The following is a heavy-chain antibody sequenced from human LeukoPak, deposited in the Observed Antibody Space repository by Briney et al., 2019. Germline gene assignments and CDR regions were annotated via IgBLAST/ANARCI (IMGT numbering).Heavy chain of an antibody. Sequence: ASVKVSCKASGGTLSRYAIRWVRQAPGQGLEWMGRIIPIFGIANYAQKFQGRVTITADKSTSTAYMELSSLRSEDTAVYYCAREGSRDYDFWSGYPNWFDPWGQGTLLTVSS. CDR1: GGTLSRYA. D-gene: IGHD3-3*01. V-gene: IGHV1-69*04. CDR2: IIPIFGIA. J-gene: IGHJ5*02. CDR3: AREGSRDYDFWSGYPNWFDP.